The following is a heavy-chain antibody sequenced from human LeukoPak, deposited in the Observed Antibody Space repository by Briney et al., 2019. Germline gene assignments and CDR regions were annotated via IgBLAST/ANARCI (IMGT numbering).Heavy chain of an antibody. D-gene: IGHD1-26*01. CDR3: AKGSRGSYDY. CDR2: ITDSGFST. CDR1: GFTINSYS. Sequence: AGTLTLTCAASGFTINSYSMAWVRQPPGKGLEWVSSITDSGFSTYYADSVKGRFTISRDNSENTLYLQMNSLRAEDTAVYYCAKGSRGSYDYWGQGTLVTVSS. V-gene: IGHV3-23*01. J-gene: IGHJ4*02.